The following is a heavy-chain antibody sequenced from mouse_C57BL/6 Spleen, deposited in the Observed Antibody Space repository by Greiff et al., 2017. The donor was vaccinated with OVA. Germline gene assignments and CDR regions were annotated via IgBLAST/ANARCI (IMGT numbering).Heavy chain of an antibody. CDR1: GYTFTDYN. D-gene: IGHD4-1*01. CDR3: ARGHQNWDGFDY. J-gene: IGHJ2*01. Sequence: EVQLQQSGPELVKPGASVKMSCKASGYTFTDYNMHWVKQSHGKSLEWIGYINPNNGGTSYNQKFKGKATLTVNKSSSTAYMELRSLTSEDSAVYYYARGHQNWDGFDYWGQGTTLTVSS. CDR2: INPNNGGT. V-gene: IGHV1-22*01.